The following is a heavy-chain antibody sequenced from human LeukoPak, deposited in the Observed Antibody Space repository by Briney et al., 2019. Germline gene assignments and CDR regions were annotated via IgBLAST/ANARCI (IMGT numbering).Heavy chain of an antibody. J-gene: IGHJ4*02. CDR1: GGSINSYY. D-gene: IGHD3-10*01. CDR3: ARHVGGSGSYEIDY. CDR2: IYTSGST. V-gene: IGHV4-4*09. Sequence: KPSETLSLTCTVSGGSINSYYWSWIRQPPGKGLEWIGYIYTSGSTNYNPSLKSRVTISVDTSKNQFSLKLSSVTAADTAVYYCARHVGGSGSYEIDYWGQGTLVTVSS.